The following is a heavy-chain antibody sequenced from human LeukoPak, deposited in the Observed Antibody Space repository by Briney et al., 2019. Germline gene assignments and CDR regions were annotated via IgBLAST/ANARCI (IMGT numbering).Heavy chain of an antibody. J-gene: IGHJ6*03. Sequence: ASVKVSCKASGYTFSRYGFSWVRQAPGQGLEWMAWISGYNGNTGYAQKFQGRVTITRNTSISTAFMELSSLRSEDTAVYYCARRAVGNSYYYSMDVWGKGTTVTVSS. CDR2: ISGYNGNT. V-gene: IGHV1-8*03. CDR1: GYTFSRYG. CDR3: ARRAVGNSYYYSMDV. D-gene: IGHD6-19*01.